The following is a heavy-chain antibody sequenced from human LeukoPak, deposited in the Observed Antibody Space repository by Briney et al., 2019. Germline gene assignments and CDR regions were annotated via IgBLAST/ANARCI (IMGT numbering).Heavy chain of an antibody. Sequence: ASVKVSCKASGYTFTGYYMHWVRQAPGQGLEWMGWIHPNSGGTNYAQKFQGRVTMTRDTSISTAYMELSRLTSDDTAVYYCARGVTYYYDSSGYYYWGQGTLVTVSS. D-gene: IGHD3-22*01. J-gene: IGHJ4*02. CDR3: ARGVTYYYDSSGYYY. CDR1: GYTFTGYY. V-gene: IGHV1-2*02. CDR2: IHPNSGGT.